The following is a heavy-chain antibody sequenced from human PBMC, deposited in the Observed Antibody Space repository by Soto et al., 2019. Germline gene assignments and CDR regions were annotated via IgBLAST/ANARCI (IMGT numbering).Heavy chain of an antibody. CDR2: IWYDGSNK. J-gene: IGHJ6*02. Sequence: PGGSLRLSCAASGFTFSSYGMHWVRQAPGKGLEWVAVIWYDGSNKYYADSVKGRFTISRDNSKSTLYLQMNSLRAEDTAVYYCARIYCTGGYCYSWPTHYGVDVWGQGTTVTVSS. D-gene: IGHD2-15*01. V-gene: IGHV3-33*01. CDR1: GFTFSSYG. CDR3: ARIYCTGGYCYSWPTHYGVDV.